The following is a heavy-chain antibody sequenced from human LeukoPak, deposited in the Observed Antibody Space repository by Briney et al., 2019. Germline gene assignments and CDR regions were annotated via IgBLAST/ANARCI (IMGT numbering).Heavy chain of an antibody. V-gene: IGHV3-30*04. J-gene: IGHJ4*02. Sequence: GRSLRLSCAAPGFTFSSYALHWVRQAPGKGLEWVAVISHDGSNKYYADSVKGRFTISRDNSKNTLYLQMNSLRAEDTAVYYCAREGYCSGGSCYPGLLDYWGQGTLVTVSS. CDR3: AREGYCSGGSCYPGLLDY. CDR2: ISHDGSNK. D-gene: IGHD2-15*01. CDR1: GFTFSSYA.